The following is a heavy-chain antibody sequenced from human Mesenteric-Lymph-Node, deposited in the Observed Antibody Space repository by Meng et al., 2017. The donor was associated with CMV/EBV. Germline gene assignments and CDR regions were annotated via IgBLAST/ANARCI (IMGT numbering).Heavy chain of an antibody. D-gene: IGHD3-3*01. J-gene: IGHJ4*02. CDR2: IYSGGST. V-gene: IGHV3-66*02. CDR1: GFTVSSNY. Sequence: SCAASGFTVSSNYMSWVRQAPGKGLEWGSVIYSGGSTYYADSVKGRFTISRDNSKNTLYLQMNSLRAEDTAVYYCARVGYDFWRIDYWGQGTLVTVSS. CDR3: ARVGYDFWRIDY.